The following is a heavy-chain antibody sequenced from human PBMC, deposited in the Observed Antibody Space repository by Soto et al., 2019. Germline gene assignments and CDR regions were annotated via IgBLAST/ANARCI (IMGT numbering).Heavy chain of an antibody. CDR2: INPLDGSV. CDR1: QYTFTSYY. CDR3: ARDPIIHYGSGSNWFDP. V-gene: IGHV1-46*01. Sequence: ASVKVSCKASQYTFTSYYIHWVRQAPGQGLEWVSRINPLDGSVTYAQKFQGRVTVTRDTSTTTVYMELSSLRADDTAVYYCARDPIIHYGSGSNWFDPWGQGTPVTVSS. J-gene: IGHJ5*02. D-gene: IGHD3-10*01.